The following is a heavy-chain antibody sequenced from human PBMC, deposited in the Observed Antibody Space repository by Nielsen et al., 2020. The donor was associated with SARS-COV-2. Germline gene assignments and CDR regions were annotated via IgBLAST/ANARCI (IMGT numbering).Heavy chain of an antibody. J-gene: IGHJ3*02. Sequence: GESLKISCAASGFTFNIYAMAWVRRAPGRGLQWVTGVSASGGSTYYTDSVKGRFSISRDNSKNTLFLQMHSLRVEDTAVYYCAKDGVVRGDAYDIWGQGTVVTVSS. CDR2: VSASGGST. D-gene: IGHD3-10*01. CDR3: AKDGVVRGDAYDI. V-gene: IGHV3-23*01. CDR1: GFTFNIYA.